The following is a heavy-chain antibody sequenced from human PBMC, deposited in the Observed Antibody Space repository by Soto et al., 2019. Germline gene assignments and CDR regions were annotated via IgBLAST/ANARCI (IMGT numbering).Heavy chain of an antibody. CDR2: INHSGST. D-gene: IGHD5-12*01. CDR3: ARGVATVVTSYFDY. Sequence: QVQLQQWGAGLLKPSETLSLTCAVYGGSFSGYYWSWIRQPPGKGLEWIGEINHSGSTNYNPSLKSRATISVDTSKNQFSLKLSSVPAADTAVYYCARGVATVVTSYFDYWGQGTLVTVSS. V-gene: IGHV4-34*01. J-gene: IGHJ4*02. CDR1: GGSFSGYY.